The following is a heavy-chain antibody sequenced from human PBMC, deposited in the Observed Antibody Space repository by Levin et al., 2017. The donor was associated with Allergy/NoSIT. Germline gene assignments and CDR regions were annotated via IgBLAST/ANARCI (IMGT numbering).Heavy chain of an antibody. D-gene: IGHD3-22*01. V-gene: IGHV3-23*01. CDR2: ISGSGGST. J-gene: IGHJ4*02. Sequence: PGGSLRLSCAASGFTFSSYAMSWVRQAPGKGLEWVSAISGSGGSTYYADSVKGRFTISRDNSKNTLYLQMNSLRAEDTAVYYCAAYYYDSSGYYGFDYWGQGTLVTVSS. CDR1: GFTFSSYA. CDR3: AAYYYDSSGYYGFDY.